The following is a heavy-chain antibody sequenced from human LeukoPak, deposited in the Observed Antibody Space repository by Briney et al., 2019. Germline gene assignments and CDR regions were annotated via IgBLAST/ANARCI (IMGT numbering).Heavy chain of an antibody. D-gene: IGHD2-2*01. V-gene: IGHV4-39*01. CDR1: GGSISSSSYY. CDR2: IYYSGST. J-gene: IGHJ3*02. Sequence: SETLSLTCTVSGGSISSSSYYWGWIRQPPGKGLEWIGTIYYSGSTYYNPSLKSRVTISVDTSNDQFSLPLSSVTAADTALYYCATYCSSSSCPHRRAFDIWGQGTMVTVSS. CDR3: ATYCSSSSCPHRRAFDI.